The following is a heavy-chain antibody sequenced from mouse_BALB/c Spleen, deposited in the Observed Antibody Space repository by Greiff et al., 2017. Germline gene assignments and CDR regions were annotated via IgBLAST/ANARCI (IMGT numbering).Heavy chain of an antibody. D-gene: IGHD1-1*01. CDR3: AHYGFAY. Sequence: VQLKQSGAELVRSGASVKLSCTASGFNIKDYYMHWVKQRPEQGLEWIGWIDPENGDTEYAPKFQGKATMTADTSSNTAYLQLSSLTSEDTAVYYCAHYGFAYWGQGTLVTVSA. J-gene: IGHJ3*01. V-gene: IGHV14-4*02. CDR2: IDPENGDT. CDR1: GFNIKDYY.